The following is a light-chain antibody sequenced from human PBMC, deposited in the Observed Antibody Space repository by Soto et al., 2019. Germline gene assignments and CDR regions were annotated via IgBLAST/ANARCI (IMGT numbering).Light chain of an antibody. CDR2: GAS. CDR3: QPSGTSPQVA. V-gene: IGKV3-20*01. Sequence: EIVLTHSPGTLSLSPGERATLSCRASQSVGSRFLAWYQQKPGQAPRLLIYGASNRATGIPDRFSGSGSGTDLTLTISRLEPEDFAVYYCQPSGTSPQVAVGGGTKVDIK. J-gene: IGKJ4*01. CDR1: QSVGSRF.